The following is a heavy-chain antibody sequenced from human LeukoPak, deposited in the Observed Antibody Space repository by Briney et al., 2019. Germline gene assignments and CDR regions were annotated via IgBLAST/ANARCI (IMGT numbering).Heavy chain of an antibody. CDR2: ISSGSSGI. CDR1: GFTFSDYS. Sequence: GGSLRLSCAGSGFTFSDYSMNWVRQAPGKGLELVSSISSGSSGIYYADSAKGRFTVSRDNAKSSLYLQMSSLRAEDTAVYYCARDYSSGWGQGTLVTVSS. J-gene: IGHJ4*02. V-gene: IGHV3-21*01. D-gene: IGHD6-19*01. CDR3: ARDYSSG.